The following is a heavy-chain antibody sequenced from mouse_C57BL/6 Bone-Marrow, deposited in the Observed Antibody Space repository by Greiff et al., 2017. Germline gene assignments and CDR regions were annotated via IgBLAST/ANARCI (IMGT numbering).Heavy chain of an antibody. D-gene: IGHD2-4*01. CDR2: IHPNSGST. Sequence: QVQLQQPGAELVKPGASVKLSCKASGYTFTSYWMHWVKQRPGQGLEWIGMIHPNSGSTNYNEKFKSKATLTVDKSSSTAYLQLSSLTSEDSAVYYCARGDYHWYFDVWGTGTTVTVSS. CDR1: GYTFTSYW. V-gene: IGHV1-64*01. CDR3: ARGDYHWYFDV. J-gene: IGHJ1*03.